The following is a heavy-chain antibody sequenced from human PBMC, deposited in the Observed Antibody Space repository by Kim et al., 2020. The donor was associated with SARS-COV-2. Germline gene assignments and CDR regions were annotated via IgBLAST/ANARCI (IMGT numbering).Heavy chain of an antibody. D-gene: IGHD3-16*01. CDR2: IYSGGST. V-gene: IGHV3-53*01. CDR3: ARGHRNWAYYYGMDV. J-gene: IGHJ6*02. CDR1: GFTVSSNY. Sequence: GGSLRLSCAASGFTVSSNYMSWVRQAPGKGLEWVSVIYSGGSTYYADSVKGRFTISRDNSKNTLYLQMNSLRAEDTAVYYCARGHRNWAYYYGMDVWGQGTTVTVSS.